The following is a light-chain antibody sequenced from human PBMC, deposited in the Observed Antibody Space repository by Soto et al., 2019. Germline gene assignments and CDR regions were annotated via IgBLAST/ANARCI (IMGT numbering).Light chain of an antibody. CDR3: QQYGSSPRT. CDR1: QSVSSN. CDR2: GAS. Sequence: EIVLTQSPGTLSLSPGERATLSCRASQSVSSNLAWYQQKPGQAPRNLIYGASNRATGIPDRFSGSGSGTDFTLTISRLEPEDFAVYYCQQYGSSPRTFGQGTKVDIK. J-gene: IGKJ2*01. V-gene: IGKV3-20*01.